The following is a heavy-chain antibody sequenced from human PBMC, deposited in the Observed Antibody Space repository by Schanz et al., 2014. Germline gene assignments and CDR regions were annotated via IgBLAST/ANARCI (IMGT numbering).Heavy chain of an antibody. CDR1: GFTFSNHA. J-gene: IGHJ4*02. V-gene: IGHV3-23*01. Sequence: EVHLLESGGGLVQPGGSLRLSCAASGFTFSNHALSWVRQAPGKGLEWVSGISGSGGTTYDADSVKGRFTISRDNLKNTVYLQMNSLRAGDTAVYYCAKDGRLPYYGTGSDFDYWGQGTLVTVSS. CDR3: AKDGRLPYYGTGSDFDY. D-gene: IGHD3-22*01. CDR2: ISGSGGTT.